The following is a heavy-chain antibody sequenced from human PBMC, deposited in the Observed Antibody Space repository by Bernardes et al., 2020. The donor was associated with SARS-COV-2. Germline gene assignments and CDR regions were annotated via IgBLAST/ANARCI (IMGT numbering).Heavy chain of an antibody. J-gene: IGHJ4*02. V-gene: IGHV1-2*04. Sequence: SVKVSCKASGYTFTGHYMHWVRQAPGQGLEWMGWINPNSCGTNYAQKFQGWVTMTRDTSISTAYMDLSRLRSDDTAVYYCARGPYYYDSSGSLNYWGQGTLVTVSS. CDR2: INPNSCGT. D-gene: IGHD3-22*01. CDR1: GYTFTGHY. CDR3: ARGPYYYDSSGSLNY.